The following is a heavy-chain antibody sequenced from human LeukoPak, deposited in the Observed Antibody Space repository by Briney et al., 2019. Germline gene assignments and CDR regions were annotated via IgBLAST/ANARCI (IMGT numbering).Heavy chain of an antibody. Sequence: SETLSLTCAVYGGSFSGYYWSWIRQPPGKGLEWIGEITHSGSTNYNPSLKSRVTISVDTSKNQFSLKLSSVTAADTAVYYCARERPLYQLRRAEPYYYYYYMDVWGKGTTVTVSS. D-gene: IGHD2-2*01. CDR1: GGSFSGYY. CDR2: ITHSGST. J-gene: IGHJ6*03. CDR3: ARERPLYQLRRAEPYYYYYYMDV. V-gene: IGHV4-34*01.